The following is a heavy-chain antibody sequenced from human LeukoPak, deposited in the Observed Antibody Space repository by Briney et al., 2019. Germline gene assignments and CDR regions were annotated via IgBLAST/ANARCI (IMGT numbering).Heavy chain of an antibody. CDR2: IYSSGST. D-gene: IGHD3-10*01. CDR1: GGSISGWY. V-gene: IGHV4-59*12. J-gene: IGHJ4*02. CDR3: ARDYGSGDYYFAY. Sequence: SETLSLTCSVSGGSISGWYWSWIRQPPGKGLEWIGHIYSSGSTNYNLSLKSRVTISVGRSKNQFSLRLTSVTAADTAVYYCARDYGSGDYYFAYWGQGALVTVSP.